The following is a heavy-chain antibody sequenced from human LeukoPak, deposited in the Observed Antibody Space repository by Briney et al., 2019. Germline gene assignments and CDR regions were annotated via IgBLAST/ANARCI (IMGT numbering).Heavy chain of an antibody. CDR1: GGSISSYY. V-gene: IGHV4-59*12. Sequence: SETLSLTCTVSGGSISSYYWSWIRQPPGKGLEWIGYIYYSGSTNYNPSLKSRVTISVDTSKNQFSLKLSSVTAADTAVYYCARDGPGGDYVYYYYMDVWGKGTTVTISS. J-gene: IGHJ6*03. D-gene: IGHD4-17*01. CDR3: ARDGPGGDYVYYYYMDV. CDR2: IYYSGST.